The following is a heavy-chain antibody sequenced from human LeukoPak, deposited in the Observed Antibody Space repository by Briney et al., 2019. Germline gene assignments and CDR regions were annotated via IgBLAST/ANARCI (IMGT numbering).Heavy chain of an antibody. J-gene: IGHJ3*02. CDR2: IYYSGST. Sequence: SETLSLTCTVSGGSISSGDYYWSWIRQPPGKGLEWIGYIYYSGSTYYNPSLKSRVTMSVDTSKNQFSLKLSSVTAADTAVYYCARDRIAAAQDAFDIWGQGTMVTVSS. CDR3: ARDRIAAAQDAFDI. CDR1: GGSISSGDYY. V-gene: IGHV4-30-4*01. D-gene: IGHD6-13*01.